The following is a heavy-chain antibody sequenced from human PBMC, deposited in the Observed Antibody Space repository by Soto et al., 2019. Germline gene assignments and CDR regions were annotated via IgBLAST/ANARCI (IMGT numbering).Heavy chain of an antibody. J-gene: IGHJ6*02. CDR3: TREGSAPYYYYGMDA. CDR2: INTHNGNT. V-gene: IGHV1-18*01. Sequence: GASVKVSCKASGGTFSSYTISWVRQAPGEGLEWLGWINTHNGNTNYAQNLQGRVFMTADTSTNTAYMELRSLRSDDTAIYYCTREGSAPYYYYGMDAWGQGTTVS. CDR1: GGTFSSYT. D-gene: IGHD3-10*01.